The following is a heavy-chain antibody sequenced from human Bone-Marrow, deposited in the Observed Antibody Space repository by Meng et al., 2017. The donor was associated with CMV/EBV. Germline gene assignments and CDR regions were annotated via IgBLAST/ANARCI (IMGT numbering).Heavy chain of an antibody. CDR3: ARQSTRSTGIAGADFDY. CDR2: IFYSGSN. D-gene: IGHD1-26*01. Sequence: ISSTSHYWGWIRQPPGKGLEWIGSIFYSGSNYYKTSLKSRLTISVDTSKNQFSLTLTSVTAADTAMYYCARQSTRSTGIAGADFDYWGQGTLVTVSS. J-gene: IGHJ4*02. CDR1: ISSTSHY. V-gene: IGHV4-39*01.